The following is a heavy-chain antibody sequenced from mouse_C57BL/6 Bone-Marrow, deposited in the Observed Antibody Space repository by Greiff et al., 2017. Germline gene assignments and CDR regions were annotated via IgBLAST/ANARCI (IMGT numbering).Heavy chain of an antibody. Sequence: EVKLVESGAELVKPGASVKLSCTASGFNIKDYYMHWVKQRTEQGLEWIGRIDPEDGETKYAPKFQGKATISADTSSNTAYLQLSSLTSEDTAVYYCARRTYYCGSSICYYAMDYWGQGTSVTVSS. V-gene: IGHV14-2*01. CDR1: GFNIKDYY. CDR3: ARRTYYCGSSICYYAMDY. J-gene: IGHJ4*01. CDR2: IDPEDGET. D-gene: IGHD1-1*01.